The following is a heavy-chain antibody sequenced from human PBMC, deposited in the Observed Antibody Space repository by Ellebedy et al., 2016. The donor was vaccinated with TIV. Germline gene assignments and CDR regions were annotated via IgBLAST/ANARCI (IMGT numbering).Heavy chain of an antibody. D-gene: IGHD2-2*01. CDR3: AREHCSSTSCRRIYYYYGMYV. CDR1: GFTFSSYS. CDR2: ISSSSSYI. Sequence: GESLKISXAASGFTFSSYSMNWVRQAPGKGLEWVSSISSSSSYIYYADSVKGRFTISRDNAKNSLYLQMNILRAEDTAVYYCAREHCSSTSCRRIYYYYGMYVWGQGTTVTVSS. J-gene: IGHJ6*02. V-gene: IGHV3-21*01.